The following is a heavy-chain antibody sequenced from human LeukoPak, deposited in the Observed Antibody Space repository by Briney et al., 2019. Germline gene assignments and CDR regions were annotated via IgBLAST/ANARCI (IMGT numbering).Heavy chain of an antibody. CDR2: INSDGSST. CDR1: GFTFSSYW. Sequence: GGSLRLSCAGSGFTFSSYWLHWVRQAPGKGLVWVSRINSDGSSTTYADSVKGRLTISRDNAKNTLYLQMNSLRAEDTAVYYCARDMRGIGAFDIWGQGTMVTVSS. J-gene: IGHJ3*02. V-gene: IGHV3-74*01. D-gene: IGHD3-16*01. CDR3: ARDMRGIGAFDI.